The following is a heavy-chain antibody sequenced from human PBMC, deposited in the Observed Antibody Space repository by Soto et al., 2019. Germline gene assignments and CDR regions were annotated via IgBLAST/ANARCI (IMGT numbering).Heavy chain of an antibody. D-gene: IGHD2-15*01. CDR3: ASRSYCSGGSCYSPLDY. CDR1: GGSFSGYY. CDR2: INHSGST. Sequence: ETLSLTCAVYGGSFSGYYWSWIRQPPGKGLEWIGEINHSGSTNYNPSLKSRVTISVDTSKNQFSLKLSSVTAADTAVYYCASRSYCSGGSCYSPLDYWGQGTLVTVSS. V-gene: IGHV4-34*01. J-gene: IGHJ4*02.